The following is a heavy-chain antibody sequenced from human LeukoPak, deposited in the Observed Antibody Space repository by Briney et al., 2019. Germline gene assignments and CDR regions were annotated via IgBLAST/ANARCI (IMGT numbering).Heavy chain of an antibody. CDR1: GGSISCSSYY. Sequence: SETLSLTCTVSGGSISCSSYYWGWIRQPPGKGLEWIGSIYYSGSTYYNPSLKSRVTISVDTSKDQFSLKLSSVTAADTTVYYCARGPYSSGWPPFDYWGQGTLVTASS. J-gene: IGHJ4*02. CDR2: IYYSGST. D-gene: IGHD6-19*01. CDR3: ARGPYSSGWPPFDY. V-gene: IGHV4-39*07.